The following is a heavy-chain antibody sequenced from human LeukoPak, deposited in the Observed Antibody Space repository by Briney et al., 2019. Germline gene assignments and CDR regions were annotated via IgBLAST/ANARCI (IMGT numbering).Heavy chain of an antibody. D-gene: IGHD1-26*01. J-gene: IGHJ4*02. CDR3: ARGGRNFDY. Sequence: SETLSLTCTVSNDSINDSYWTWIRQPPGKRLEWIGYISNSGTTNYNPSLKSRVTISVDTSNNQISLRLRSVTAADTAVYFCARGGRNFDYWGQGTLVTVSS. CDR2: ISNSGTT. V-gene: IGHV4-59*01. CDR1: NDSINDSY.